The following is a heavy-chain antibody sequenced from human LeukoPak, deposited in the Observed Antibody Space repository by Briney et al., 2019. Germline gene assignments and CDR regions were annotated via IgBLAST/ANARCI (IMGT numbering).Heavy chain of an antibody. V-gene: IGHV1-18*01. CDR2: ISAYNGNT. J-gene: IGHJ3*02. D-gene: IGHD2-8*01. CDR3: AREIFFDNEDAFDI. Sequence: GASVKVSCKASGYTFTSYGISWVRQAPGQGLEWMGWISAYNGNTNYAQKFQGRVTITRDTSASTAYMELSSLRSEDTAVYYCAREIFFDNEDAFDIWGQGTMVTVSS. CDR1: GYTFTSYG.